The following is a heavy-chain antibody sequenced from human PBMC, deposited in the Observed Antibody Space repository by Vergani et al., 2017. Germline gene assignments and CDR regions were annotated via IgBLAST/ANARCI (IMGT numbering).Heavy chain of an antibody. J-gene: IGHJ6*02. Sequence: QVQLVESGGGVVQPGRSLRLSCAASGFTFSSYAMHWFRQAPGKGLEWVAVISYDGSNKYYADSVKGRFTISRDNSKNTRYLQMNSLRAEDTAVYYCAKDGSSGWYNYYYGMDVWGQGTTVTVSS. CDR1: GFTFSSYA. V-gene: IGHV3-30-3*01. D-gene: IGHD6-19*01. CDR2: ISYDGSNK. CDR3: AKDGSSGWYNYYYGMDV.